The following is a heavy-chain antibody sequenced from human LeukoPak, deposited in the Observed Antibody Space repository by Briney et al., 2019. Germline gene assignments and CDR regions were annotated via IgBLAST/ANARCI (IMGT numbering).Heavy chain of an antibody. V-gene: IGHV3-21*01. D-gene: IGHD3-9*01. CDR2: ISSSSSYI. Sequence: PGGSLRLSCAASGFTFSSYSMNWVRQAPGKVLEWVSSISSSSSYIYYADSVKGRFTISRDNAKNSLYLQMNSLRAEDTAVYYCARDYDILTGYAYYYGMDVWGQGTTVTVSS. J-gene: IGHJ6*02. CDR1: GFTFSSYS. CDR3: ARDYDILTGYAYYYGMDV.